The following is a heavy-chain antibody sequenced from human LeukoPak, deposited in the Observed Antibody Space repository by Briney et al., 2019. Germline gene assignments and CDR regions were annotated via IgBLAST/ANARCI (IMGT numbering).Heavy chain of an antibody. J-gene: IGHJ5*02. V-gene: IGHV3-53*01. Sequence: GGSLRLSCAASGFTISTKYMNWVRQAPGKGLEWVSIIYSGGTTYYADSVKGRFTISRDNFKRTVSLEMNSLRAEDTAVYYCAKDAQRGFDYSNSLEHWGQGSLVIVSS. D-gene: IGHD4-11*01. CDR2: IYSGGTT. CDR3: AKDAQRGFDYSNSLEH. CDR1: GFTISTKY.